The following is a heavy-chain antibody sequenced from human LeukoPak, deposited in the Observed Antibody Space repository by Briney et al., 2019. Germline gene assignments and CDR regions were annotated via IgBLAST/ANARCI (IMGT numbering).Heavy chain of an antibody. D-gene: IGHD5-12*01. V-gene: IGHV4-59*06. CDR3: ARDIVRTGGAFDI. CDR1: GGSISSYY. Sequence: PSETLSLTCTVSGGSISSYYWSWIRQHPGKGLEWIGYIYYSGSTYYNPSLKSRVTISVDTSKNQFSLKLSSVTAADTAVYYCARDIVRTGGAFDIWGQGTMVTVSS. J-gene: IGHJ3*02. CDR2: IYYSGST.